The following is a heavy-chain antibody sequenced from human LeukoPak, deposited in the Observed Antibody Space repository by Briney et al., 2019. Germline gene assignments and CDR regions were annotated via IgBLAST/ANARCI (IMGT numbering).Heavy chain of an antibody. CDR3: ARDLGSYYKGANDY. J-gene: IGHJ4*02. D-gene: IGHD3-10*01. CDR1: GGTFSSYA. CDR2: ISAYNGNT. V-gene: IGHV1-18*01. Sequence: ASVKVSCKASGGTFSSYAISWVRQAPGQGLEWMGWISAYNGNTDYAQKLQDRVTMTTDTSTTTAYMELRSLKSDDTAVYYCARDLGSYYKGANDYWGQGTLVTVSS.